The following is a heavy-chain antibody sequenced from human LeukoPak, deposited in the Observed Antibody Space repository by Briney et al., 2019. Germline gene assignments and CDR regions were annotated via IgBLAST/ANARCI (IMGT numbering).Heavy chain of an antibody. V-gene: IGHV3-23*01. J-gene: IGHJ4*02. Sequence: AGSLRLSCAASGFTFSSYWMSWVRQAAGKGLEWVSAISGSGGSTYYADSVKGRFTICRDNSKNTLYLKMNSLRAEDTAVYYCAKDAAITMVRGGLFDYWGQGTLVTVSS. CDR2: ISGSGGST. CDR3: AKDAAITMVRGGLFDY. D-gene: IGHD3-10*01. CDR1: GFTFSSYW.